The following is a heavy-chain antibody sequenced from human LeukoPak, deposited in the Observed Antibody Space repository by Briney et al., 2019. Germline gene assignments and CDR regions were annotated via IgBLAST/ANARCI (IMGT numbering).Heavy chain of an antibody. CDR3: AREYGDYGWTGYYYYMDA. D-gene: IGHD4-17*01. V-gene: IGHV4-59*12. CDR2: IYYSGST. CDR1: GGSISSYY. Sequence: PSETLSLTCTVSGGSISSYYWSWIRQPPGKGLEWIGYIYYSGSTNYNPSLKSRVTISVDTSKNQFSLKLSSVTAADTAVYYCAREYGDYGWTGYYYYMDAWGKGTTVTVSS. J-gene: IGHJ6*03.